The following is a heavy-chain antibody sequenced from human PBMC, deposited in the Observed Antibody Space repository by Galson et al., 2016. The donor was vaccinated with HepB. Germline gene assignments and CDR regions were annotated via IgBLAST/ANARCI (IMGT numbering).Heavy chain of an antibody. CDR3: ARREDTGTFGY. CDR2: VYHTGNA. J-gene: IGHJ4*02. CDR1: GGSITSFY. V-gene: IGHV4-59*08. Sequence: SETLSLTCTVSGGSITSFYWSWIRQPPGKGPEWIGYVYHTGNAHYNPSLKSRVTISADTSTSQFSLNLRSVTAADTAVYYCARREDTGTFGYWCQGTLVTVSS. D-gene: IGHD1-7*01.